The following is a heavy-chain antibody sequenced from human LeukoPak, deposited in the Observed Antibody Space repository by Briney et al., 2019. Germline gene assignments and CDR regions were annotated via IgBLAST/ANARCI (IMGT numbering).Heavy chain of an antibody. CDR3: ARLTYYDILTGYYFDY. D-gene: IGHD3-9*01. CDR1: GGSISSYY. CDR2: IYCSGST. J-gene: IGHJ4*02. V-gene: IGHV4-59*01. Sequence: SETLSHTCTVSGGSISSYYWSWIRQPPGKGLEWIGYIYCSGSTNYNPSLKSRVTISVHTSKNQFSLKLSSVTAADTAVYYCARLTYYDILTGYYFDYWGQGTLVTVSS.